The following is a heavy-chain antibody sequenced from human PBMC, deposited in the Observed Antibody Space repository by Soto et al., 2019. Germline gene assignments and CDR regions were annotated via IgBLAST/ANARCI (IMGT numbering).Heavy chain of an antibody. V-gene: IGHV4-30-4*01. CDR2: IYYSGST. J-gene: IGHJ6*02. Sequence: SETLSLTCTVSGGSISSGDYYWSWIRQPPGKGLEWIGYIYYSGSTYYNPSLKSRVTISVDTSKNQFSLKLSSVTAADTAVYYCAGKNLRYFDQRGSYGMDVWGQGTTVT. D-gene: IGHD3-9*01. CDR1: GGSISSGDYY. CDR3: AGKNLRYFDQRGSYGMDV.